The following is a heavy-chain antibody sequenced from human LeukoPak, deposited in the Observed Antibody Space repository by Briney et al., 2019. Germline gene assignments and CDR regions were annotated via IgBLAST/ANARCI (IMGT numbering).Heavy chain of an antibody. J-gene: IGHJ4*02. CDR2: ISDSGTKK. CDR1: GFTFSTYA. V-gene: IGHV3-30-3*01. CDR3: ARDQVGGAVDY. D-gene: IGHD6-13*01. Sequence: GRSLRLSCAASGFTFSTYAMHWVRQAPGKGLEWVAVISDSGTKKYYADSVKGRFTLFRDNSKNMLYLQMNSLRVEDTAVYYCARDQVGGAVDYWGQGTLVTVSS.